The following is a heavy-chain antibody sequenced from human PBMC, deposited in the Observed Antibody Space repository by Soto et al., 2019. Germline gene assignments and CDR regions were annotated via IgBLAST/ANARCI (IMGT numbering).Heavy chain of an antibody. Sequence: SQTLSLTCVISGDSVSSNSAAWNWIRLSPSRGLEWLARTYYRSRWYNDYAVSVRSRITVNPDTSKNQFSLQLTSVTPEDTAVYYCAGTTSHHWLYMDVWGKGATVTVFS. J-gene: IGHJ6*03. D-gene: IGHD1-7*01. CDR1: GDSVSSNSAA. CDR2: TYYRSRWYN. CDR3: AGTTSHHWLYMDV. V-gene: IGHV6-1*01.